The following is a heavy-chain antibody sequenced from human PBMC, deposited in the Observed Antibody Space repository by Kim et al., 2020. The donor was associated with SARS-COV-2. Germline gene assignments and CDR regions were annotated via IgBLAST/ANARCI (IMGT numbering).Heavy chain of an antibody. Sequence: GGSLRLSCAASGFTFSSYGMHWVRRAPGKGLEWVAVISYDGSNKYYADSVKGRFTISRDNSKNTLYLQMNSLRAEDTAVYYCAKDFSGAGGFDYWGQGTLVTVSS. CDR1: GFTFSSYG. CDR3: AKDFSGAGGFDY. D-gene: IGHD3-10*01. V-gene: IGHV3-30*18. CDR2: ISYDGSNK. J-gene: IGHJ4*02.